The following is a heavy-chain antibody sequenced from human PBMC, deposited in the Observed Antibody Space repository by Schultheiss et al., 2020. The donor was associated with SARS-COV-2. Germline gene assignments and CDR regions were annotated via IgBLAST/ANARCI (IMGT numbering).Heavy chain of an antibody. CDR1: GGSFSGYY. J-gene: IGHJ5*02. CDR2: INHSGST. V-gene: IGHV4-34*01. CDR3: ARGGVLGKRWFDP. Sequence: SETLSLTCAVYGGSFSGYYWGWIRQPPGKGLEWIGEINHSGSTNYNPSLKSRVTISVDTSKNQFSLKLSSVTAADTAVYYCARGGVLGKRWFDPWGQGTLVTVSS. D-gene: IGHD7-27*01.